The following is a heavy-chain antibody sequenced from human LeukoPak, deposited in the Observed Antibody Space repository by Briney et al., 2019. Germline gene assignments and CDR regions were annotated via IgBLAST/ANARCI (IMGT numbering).Heavy chain of an antibody. CDR1: GYTFTGYY. CDR2: INTNTGNP. J-gene: IGHJ6*03. V-gene: IGHV7-4-1*02. CDR3: ATYLGYSSSWNYYYYYMDV. D-gene: IGHD6-13*01. Sequence: ASVKVSCKASGYTFTGYYMHWVGQTPGQGLEWMGWINTNTGNPTYAQGFTGRFVFSLDTSVSTAYLQISSLKAEDTAVYYCATYLGYSSSWNYYYYYMDVWGKGTTVTVSS.